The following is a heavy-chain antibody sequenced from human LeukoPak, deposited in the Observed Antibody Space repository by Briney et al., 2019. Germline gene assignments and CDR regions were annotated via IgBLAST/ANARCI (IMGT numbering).Heavy chain of an antibody. CDR2: ISGNGGST. CDR3: ARIHVDIVATRYFDY. Sequence: PGGSLRLSCAVSGFTFSSYTMHWVRQAPGKGLEHVSAISGNGGSTYYANSVKGRFTISRDNSKNTMYLQMGSLRAEDMAVYYCARIHVDIVATRYFDYWGQGTLVTVSS. J-gene: IGHJ4*02. D-gene: IGHD5-12*01. CDR1: GFTFSSYT. V-gene: IGHV3-64*01.